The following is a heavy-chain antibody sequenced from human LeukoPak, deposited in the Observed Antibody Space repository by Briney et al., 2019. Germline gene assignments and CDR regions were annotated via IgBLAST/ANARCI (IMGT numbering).Heavy chain of an antibody. CDR1: GGSISSGGYS. V-gene: IGHV4-30-2*01. D-gene: IGHD3-3*01. CDR2: IYHSGST. CDR3: ARDPQKPDYDFWSGDAFDI. J-gene: IGHJ3*02. Sequence: PSETLSLTCAVSGGSISSGGYSWSWIRQPPGKGLEWIGYIYHSGSTHYNPSLKSRVTISVDTSKNQFSLKLSSVTAADTAVYYCARDPQKPDYDFWSGDAFDIWGQGTMVTVSS.